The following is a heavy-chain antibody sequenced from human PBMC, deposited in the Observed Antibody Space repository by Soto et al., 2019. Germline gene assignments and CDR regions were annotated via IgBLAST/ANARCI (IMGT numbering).Heavy chain of an antibody. D-gene: IGHD3-10*01. J-gene: IGHJ4*02. CDR1: GFTYRRYA. CDR3: AREDGSASHQDF. V-gene: IGHV3-30*03. CDR2: ISFNGDEK. Sequence: GGSLRLSCAASGFTYRRYAMHWVRQAPGKGLEWVAVISFNGDEKYYAESVKGRFSTSRDNSKYTLSLEMSSRRCDDTAVYFCAREDGSASHQDFWRQGVLVTVSS.